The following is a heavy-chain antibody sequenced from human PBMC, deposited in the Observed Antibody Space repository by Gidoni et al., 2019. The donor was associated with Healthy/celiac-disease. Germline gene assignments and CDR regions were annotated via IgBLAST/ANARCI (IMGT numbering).Heavy chain of an antibody. CDR3: AKEAGLYSSGWLGGRWFDP. D-gene: IGHD6-19*01. V-gene: IGHV3-9*01. CDR2: ISLKSGSI. CDR1: GFTFDDSA. Sequence: EVQLVESGGGLVQPGRSLRLSCAASGFTFDDSALHWVRQTPGKGLEWVSGISLKSGSIGYADSVKGRFTISRDNAKNSLYLQMNSLRAEDTALYYCAKEAGLYSSGWLGGRWFDPWGQGTLVTVSS. J-gene: IGHJ5*02.